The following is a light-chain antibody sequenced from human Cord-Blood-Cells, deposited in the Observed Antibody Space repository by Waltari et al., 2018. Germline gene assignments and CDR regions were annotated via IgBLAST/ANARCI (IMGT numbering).Light chain of an antibody. CDR1: QSVSSN. V-gene: IGKV3-15*01. CDR2: GAA. Sequence: VMTQSPATPSVSPGESATLSCRASQSVSSNLAWYQQKPGQAPRLLIYGAATRATGIPARFSGSGSGTDFTLTISSLQSEDFAVYYCQQYNNWPPWTFGQGTKVEIK. CDR3: QQYNNWPPWT. J-gene: IGKJ1*01.